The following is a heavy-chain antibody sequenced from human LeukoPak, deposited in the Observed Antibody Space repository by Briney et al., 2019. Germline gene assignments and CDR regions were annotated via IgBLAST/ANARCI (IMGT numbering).Heavy chain of an antibody. CDR3: AKVQPEVVTASPWDY. Sequence: HPGGSLRLSCAASGFTFSNDAMSWVRQAPGRGLKWVSTISGSGGSAYSADSVKGRFTISRDNSKNTLYLQMNSLRAEDTAVYYCAKVQPEVVTASPWDYWGQGTLVTVSS. J-gene: IGHJ4*02. CDR1: GFTFSNDA. CDR2: ISGSGGSA. D-gene: IGHD2-21*02. V-gene: IGHV3-23*01.